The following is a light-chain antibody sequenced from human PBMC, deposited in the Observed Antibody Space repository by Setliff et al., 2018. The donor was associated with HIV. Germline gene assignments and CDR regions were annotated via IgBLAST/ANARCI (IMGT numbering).Light chain of an antibody. V-gene: IGLV2-14*01. CDR2: DVS. J-gene: IGLJ1*01. CDR3: VSYSILRPYV. Sequence: QSALTQPASVSGSPGQSITISCTGTRTDIGDYDFVSWYQQNPGKAPKLIIFDVSDRPLGVSSRFSGSKSGNTASLTISGLQAEDEAHYYCVSYSILRPYVFGPGTKVTVL. CDR1: RTDIGDYDF.